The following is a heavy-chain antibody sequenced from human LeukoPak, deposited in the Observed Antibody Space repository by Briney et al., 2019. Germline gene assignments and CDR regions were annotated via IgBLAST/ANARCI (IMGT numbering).Heavy chain of an antibody. CDR1: GYTLTELS. CDR3: ARGTYSAYDLGSYMDV. V-gene: IGHV1-2*02. D-gene: IGHD5-12*01. CDR2: INPNSGGT. Sequence: ASVKVSCKVSGYTLTELSMHWVRQAPGQGLEWMGWINPNSGGTNYAQKFQGRVTMTRDTSISTAYMELSRLRSDDTAVYYCARGTYSAYDLGSYMDVWGKGTTVTVSS. J-gene: IGHJ6*03.